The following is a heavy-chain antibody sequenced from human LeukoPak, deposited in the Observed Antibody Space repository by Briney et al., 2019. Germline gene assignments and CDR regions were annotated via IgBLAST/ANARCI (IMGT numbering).Heavy chain of an antibody. V-gene: IGHV1-2*02. CDR2: IKPNSGDT. D-gene: IGHD2-2*01. CDR1: GFTLTDY. J-gene: IGHJ3*02. Sequence: ASVKVSCKASGFTLTDYIHWVRQDPRQGLQWMGWIKPNSGDTDYAQKFQGRVTMTRDTSISTVYMELSSLRSDDTAVYYCAGTPYCSSDNCYRFYNGNDAFNIWGQGAKVTVSS. CDR3: AGTPYCSSDNCYRFYNGNDAFNI.